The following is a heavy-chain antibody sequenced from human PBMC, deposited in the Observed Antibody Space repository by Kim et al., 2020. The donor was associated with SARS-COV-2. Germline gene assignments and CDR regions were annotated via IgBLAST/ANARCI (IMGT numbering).Heavy chain of an antibody. D-gene: IGHD1-26*01. CDR2: ISGSGGST. V-gene: IGHV3-23*01. J-gene: IGHJ2*01. CDR3: ANTSIVGATISWYFDL. CDR1: GFTFSSYA. Sequence: GGSLRLSCAASGFTFSSYAMSWVRQAPGKGLEWVSAISGSGGSTYYADSVKGRFTISRDNSKNTLYLQMNSLRAEDTAVYYCANTSIVGATISWYFDLWGRGTLVTVSS.